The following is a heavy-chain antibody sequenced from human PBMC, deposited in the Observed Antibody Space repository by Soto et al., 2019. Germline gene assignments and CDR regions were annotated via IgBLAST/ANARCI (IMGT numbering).Heavy chain of an antibody. V-gene: IGHV4-39*01. J-gene: IGHJ4*02. CDR1: GGSISRSSYY. D-gene: IGHD4-17*01. CDR3: ATCYGDYSWYYFDY. CDR2: IYYSGST. Sequence: PSETLSLTCTVSGGSISRSSYYWGWIRQPPGKGLEWIGSIYYSGSTYYKQSLKSRVTISVDTSKNQFSLKLSSVTAADTAVYYCATCYGDYSWYYFDYWGQGTLVTVSS.